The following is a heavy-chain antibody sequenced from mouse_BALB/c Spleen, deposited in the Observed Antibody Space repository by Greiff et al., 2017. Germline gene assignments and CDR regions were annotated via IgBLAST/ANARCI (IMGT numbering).Heavy chain of an antibody. J-gene: IGHJ4*01. CDR1: GFTFSDYY. CDR2: ISDGGSYT. V-gene: IGHV5-4*02. CDR3: ARERFAYYGMDY. Sequence: VQLKESGGGLVKPGGSLKLSCAASGFTFSDYYMYWVRQTPEKRLEWVATISDGGSYTYYPDSVKGRFTISRDNAKNNLYLQMSSLKSEDTAMYYCARERFAYYGMDYWGQGTSVTVSS.